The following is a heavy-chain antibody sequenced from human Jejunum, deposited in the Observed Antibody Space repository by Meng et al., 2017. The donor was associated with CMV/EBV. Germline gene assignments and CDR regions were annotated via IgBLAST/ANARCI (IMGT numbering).Heavy chain of an antibody. CDR3: ARGYYFDSSGTQVGFDS. J-gene: IGHJ4*02. D-gene: IGHD3-22*01. V-gene: IGHV5-51*01. Sequence: FTAHWNGGVRQMPEKGLEWMGIVDPGDYGARYNPSFQGQVTISADKSINTAYLQWSSLKASDTAMYYCARGYYFDSSGTQVGFDSWGQGTLVTVSS. CDR2: VDPGDYGA. CDR1: FTAHW.